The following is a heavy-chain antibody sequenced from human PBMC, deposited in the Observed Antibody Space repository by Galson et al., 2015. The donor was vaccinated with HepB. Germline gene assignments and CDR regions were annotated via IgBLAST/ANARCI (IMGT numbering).Heavy chain of an antibody. D-gene: IGHD2-15*01. CDR1: GFSCTRYA. CDR2: ITSSGSNS. Sequence: SLRLSCAASGFSCTRYAMTWVRQAPGKGLEWVSSITSSGSNSYYTDSVKGRFTVSRDNSKNTLLLQLNSLRAEDTAMYFCAKDGIMVANNPYHFHYWGQGTLVTVSS. V-gene: IGHV3-23*01. CDR3: AKDGIMVANNPYHFHY. J-gene: IGHJ4*02.